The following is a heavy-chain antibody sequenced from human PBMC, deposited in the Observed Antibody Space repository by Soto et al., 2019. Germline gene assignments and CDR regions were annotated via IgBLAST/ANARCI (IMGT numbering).Heavy chain of an antibody. D-gene: IGHD5-18*01. J-gene: IGHJ4*02. V-gene: IGHV3-30-3*01. CDR1: VFTFISYA. CDR3: AREGSNRIQLWLTSGYFDY. CDR2: ISYDGSNK. Sequence: GWSLRLSCADSVFTFISYAMHWVRQAPGKGLEWVAVISYDGSNKYYADSVKGRFTISRDNSKNTLYLQMNSLRAEDTAVYYCAREGSNRIQLWLTSGYFDYWGQGTLVTVSS.